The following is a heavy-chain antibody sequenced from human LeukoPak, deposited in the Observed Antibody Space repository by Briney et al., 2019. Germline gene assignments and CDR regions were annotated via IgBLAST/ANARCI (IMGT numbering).Heavy chain of an antibody. V-gene: IGHV4-31*03. CDR3: ASSGTMIVGAFDM. J-gene: IGHJ3*02. Sequence: SETLSLTCTVSGGSISSDGYYWSCIRQHPGQGLVWIVYIYYSGSTYSNPTLKSRVTISVDTSKNQFSLKRSSVTAADTAVYYCASSGTMIVGAFDMWGQGTMVTVSS. D-gene: IGHD3-22*01. CDR1: GGSISSDGYY. CDR2: IYYSGST.